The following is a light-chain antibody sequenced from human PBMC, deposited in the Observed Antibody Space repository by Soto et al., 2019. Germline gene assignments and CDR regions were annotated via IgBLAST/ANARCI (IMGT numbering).Light chain of an antibody. CDR3: SSYTSSSTLEG. Sequence: QSALTQPASVSGSPGQSITISCTGTSSDVGGYNYVSWYQQHPGKAPKLMIYDVSNRPSGVSNRFSGSKSGNTASLTISGLQAEDEAEYYCSSYTSSSTLEGFGTGTKLTVL. V-gene: IGLV2-14*01. CDR2: DVS. CDR1: SSDVGGYNY. J-gene: IGLJ1*01.